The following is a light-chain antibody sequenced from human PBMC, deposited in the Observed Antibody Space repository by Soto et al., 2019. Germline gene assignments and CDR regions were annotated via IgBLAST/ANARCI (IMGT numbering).Light chain of an antibody. J-gene: IGKJ4*01. CDR1: QGISSY. CDR2: AAS. V-gene: IGKV1-9*01. CDR3: QQLNSYRT. Sequence: DIQLTQSPSFLSASVGDRVTITCRSSQGISSYLAWYQQKPGKAPKLLIYAASTLQRGVPSRFSGSASGTEFTLTLNSLQPEDFATYYCQQLNSYRTFGGGTKVDIK.